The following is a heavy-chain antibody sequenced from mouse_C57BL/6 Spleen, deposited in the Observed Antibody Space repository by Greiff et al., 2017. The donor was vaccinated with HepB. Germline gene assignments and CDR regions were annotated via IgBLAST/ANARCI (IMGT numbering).Heavy chain of an antibody. V-gene: IGHV7-3*01. D-gene: IGHD2-4*01. CDR3: ARVPLRIGYWYFDV. CDR1: GFTFTDYY. Sequence: EVKLVESGGGLVQPGGSLSLSCAASGFTFTDYYMSWVRQPPGKALEWLGFIRNKANGYTTEYSASVKGRFTISRDNSQSILYLQMNALRAEDSATYYCARVPLRIGYWYFDVWGTGTTVTVSS. CDR2: IRNKANGYTT. J-gene: IGHJ1*03.